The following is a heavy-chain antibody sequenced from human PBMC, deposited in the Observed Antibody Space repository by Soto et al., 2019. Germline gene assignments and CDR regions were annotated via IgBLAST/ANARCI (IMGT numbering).Heavy chain of an antibody. Sequence: QVQLVESGGGVVQPGRSLRLSCAASGFTFSSYAMHWVRQAPGKGLEWVAVISYDGSNKYYADSVKGRFTISRDNSKNTLYLQMNSLRAEVTAVYYCARGDYYGSGSYHTGGMDVWGQGTTVTVSS. CDR2: ISYDGSNK. V-gene: IGHV3-30-3*01. J-gene: IGHJ6*02. CDR3: ARGDYYGSGSYHTGGMDV. CDR1: GFTFSSYA. D-gene: IGHD3-10*01.